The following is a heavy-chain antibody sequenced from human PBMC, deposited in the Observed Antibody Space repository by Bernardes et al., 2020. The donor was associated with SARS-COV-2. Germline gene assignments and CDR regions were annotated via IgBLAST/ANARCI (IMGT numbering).Heavy chain of an antibody. Sequence: SATLSLTCTVSGGSIYSYYWAWIRQPPGKGLEFIGYLYNSGRTNLNPSLKSRVTISVDTSKNQFSLKLRSVTAADTAVYYCAREASCTNGVCVGSWFDPWGQGTLVTVSS. CDR1: GGSIYSYY. CDR2: LYNSGRT. J-gene: IGHJ5*02. CDR3: AREASCTNGVCVGSWFDP. V-gene: IGHV4-59*01. D-gene: IGHD2-8*01.